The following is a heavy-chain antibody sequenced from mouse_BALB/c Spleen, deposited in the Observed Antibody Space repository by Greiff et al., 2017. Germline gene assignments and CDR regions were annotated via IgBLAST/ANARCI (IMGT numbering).Heavy chain of an antibody. CDR2: IDPETGGT. CDR3: TNDYDRDYYAMDY. V-gene: IGHV1-15*01. Sequence: LVESGAELVRPGASVTLSCKASGYTFTDYEMHWVKQTPVHGLEWIGAIDPETGGTAYNQKFKGKATLTADKSSSTAYMELRSLTSEDSAVYYCTNDYDRDYYAMDYWGQGTSVTVSS. J-gene: IGHJ4*01. D-gene: IGHD2-4*01. CDR1: GYTFTDYE.